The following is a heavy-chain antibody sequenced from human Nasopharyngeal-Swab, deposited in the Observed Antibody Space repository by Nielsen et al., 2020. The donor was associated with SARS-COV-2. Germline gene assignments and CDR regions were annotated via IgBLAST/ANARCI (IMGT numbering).Heavy chain of an antibody. CDR1: GFTFSSYS. Sequence: GGSLRLSCAASGFTFSSYSMNWVRQAPGKGLEWVSYISSSSSTIYYADSVKGRFTISRDNAKKSLYLQMNSLRAEDTAVYYCARTLYEGYSGSYQDAFDIWGQGTMVTVSS. CDR2: ISSSSSTI. CDR3: ARTLYEGYSGSYQDAFDI. J-gene: IGHJ3*02. D-gene: IGHD1-26*01. V-gene: IGHV3-48*04.